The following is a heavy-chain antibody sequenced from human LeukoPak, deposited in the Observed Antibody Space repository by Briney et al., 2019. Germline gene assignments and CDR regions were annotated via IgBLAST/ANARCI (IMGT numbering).Heavy chain of an antibody. V-gene: IGHV3-64D*09. CDR3: SGGSGLDV. J-gene: IGHJ6*02. CDR2: ISSNGGTT. Sequence: GGSLRLSCSASGFTFSTYAMHWVRQAPGKGLEYVSAISSNGGTTYYADSVKGRFTISRDNSKNTLYLQMSSLRTEDTAVFYCSGGSGLDVWGQGTTVTVSS. D-gene: IGHD2-15*01. CDR1: GFTFSTYA.